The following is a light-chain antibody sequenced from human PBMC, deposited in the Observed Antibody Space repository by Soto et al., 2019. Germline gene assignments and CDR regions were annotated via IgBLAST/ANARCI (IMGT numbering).Light chain of an antibody. CDR2: AAS. V-gene: IGKV1-39*01. CDR3: QQYDTYST. J-gene: IGKJ1*01. Sequence: DIQMTQSPSSLSASVGDRVTITCRASQSISSYLNWYQQKPGKAPKLLIYAASTLQSGVPSRFSGSGSATDFTLTISSLQPDDFATYYCQQYDTYSTFGQGTKVDIK. CDR1: QSISSY.